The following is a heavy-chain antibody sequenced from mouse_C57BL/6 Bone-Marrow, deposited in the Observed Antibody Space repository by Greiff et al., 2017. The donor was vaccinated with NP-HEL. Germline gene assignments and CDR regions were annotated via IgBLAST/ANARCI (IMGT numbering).Heavy chain of an antibody. J-gene: IGHJ1*03. CDR1: GYTFTDYN. V-gene: IGHV1-18*01. Sequence: VHVKQSGPELVKPGASVKIPCKASGYTFTDYNMDWVKQSHGKSLEWIGDINPNNGGTIYNQKFKGKATLTVDKSSSTAYMELRSLTSEDTAVYYCARGGFYYYGSWYFDVWGTGTTVTVSS. CDR3: ARGGFYYYGSWYFDV. CDR2: INPNNGGT. D-gene: IGHD1-1*01.